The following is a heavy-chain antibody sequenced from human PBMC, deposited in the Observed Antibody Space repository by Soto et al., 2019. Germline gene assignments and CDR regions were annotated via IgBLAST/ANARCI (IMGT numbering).Heavy chain of an antibody. CDR3: ARGQTFDSSGWYGGDWFDP. Sequence: QVQLVESGGGVVQPGRSLRLSCAASGFTFSSYGMHWVRQAQGKWLEWVAVIWYDGSNKYYADSVKGRFTISRDNSKIPLSLQMNSLRAADTAVYYCARGQTFDSSGWYGGDWFDPWGQGTLVTVSS. D-gene: IGHD6-19*01. V-gene: IGHV3-33*01. CDR2: IWYDGSNK. J-gene: IGHJ5*02. CDR1: GFTFSSYG.